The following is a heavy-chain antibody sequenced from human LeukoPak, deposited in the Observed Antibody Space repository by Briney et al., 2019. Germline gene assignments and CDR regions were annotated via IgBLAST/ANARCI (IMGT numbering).Heavy chain of an antibody. Sequence: GGSLRLPCAASGFDFNAYSMNWVRQAPGKGPEWVSSITSSSSYIYYADSVKGRFTISRDNAKNSLYLQMNSLRAEDTAVYYCARDSDRLGRAFDIWGQGTMVTVSS. D-gene: IGHD3-9*01. V-gene: IGHV3-21*01. CDR3: ARDSDRLGRAFDI. CDR1: GFDFNAYS. CDR2: ITSSSSYI. J-gene: IGHJ3*02.